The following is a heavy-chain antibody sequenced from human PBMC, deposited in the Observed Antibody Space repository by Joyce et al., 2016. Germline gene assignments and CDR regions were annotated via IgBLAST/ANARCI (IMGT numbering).Heavy chain of an antibody. Sequence: QGHLVQSGGEVKRPGASVRVSCKASGYSFVSYGSSWVRQAPGQGLEWMGWGSGYNSQTKYREKCTGSLGLTTDASSSTAYMDLRSLRSDDTAVYFCARQEYDFWTGADPLDIWGQGTVVTVSS. D-gene: IGHD3-3*01. J-gene: IGHJ3*02. CDR3: ARQEYDFWTGADPLDI. CDR2: GSGYNSQT. CDR1: GYSFVSYG. V-gene: IGHV1-18*04.